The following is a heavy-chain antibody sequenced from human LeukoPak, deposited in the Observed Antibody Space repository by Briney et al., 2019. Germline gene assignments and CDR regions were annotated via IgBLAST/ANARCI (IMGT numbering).Heavy chain of an antibody. CDR2: INPNSGGT. Sequence: ASVKVSCKASGYTFTGYYMHWVRQAPGQGLEWMGWINPNSGGTNYAQKFQGRVTMTRDTSISTAYMELSRLRSDDTAVYYCARVREGYQLLFDYWGQGTLVTVSS. D-gene: IGHD2-2*01. J-gene: IGHJ4*02. CDR3: ARVREGYQLLFDY. V-gene: IGHV1-2*02. CDR1: GYTFTGYY.